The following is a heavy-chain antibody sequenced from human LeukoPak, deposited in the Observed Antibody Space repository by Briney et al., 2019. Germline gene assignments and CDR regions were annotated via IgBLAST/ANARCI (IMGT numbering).Heavy chain of an antibody. V-gene: IGHV3-30*04. CDR2: ISDDGRHN. CDR1: GFTFSTYA. J-gene: IGHJ4*02. D-gene: IGHD2-8*01. Sequence: GGSLRLSCAASGFTFSTYAMNWVRQAPGKGLEWVAVISDDGRHNYYADSVKGRLTISRDNSKSTLYLQMNSLRDDDSAAYFCARVYLERLTAGYFDHWGQGTQVTVSP. CDR3: ARVYLERLTAGYFDH.